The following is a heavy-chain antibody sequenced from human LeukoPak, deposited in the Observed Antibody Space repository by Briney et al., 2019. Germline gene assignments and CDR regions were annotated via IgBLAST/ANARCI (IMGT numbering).Heavy chain of an antibody. D-gene: IGHD3-10*01. J-gene: IGHJ4*02. CDR1: GFTVSSNY. CDR3: AREPDYYGSGSYGDNY. V-gene: IGHV3-66*01. CDR2: IYSGGST. Sequence: GGSLRLSCAASGFTVSSNYMSWVRQAPGEGLEWVSAIYSGGSTYYADSVKGRFTISRDNSKNTLYLQMNSLRAEDTAVYYCAREPDYYGSGSYGDNYWGQGTLVTVSS.